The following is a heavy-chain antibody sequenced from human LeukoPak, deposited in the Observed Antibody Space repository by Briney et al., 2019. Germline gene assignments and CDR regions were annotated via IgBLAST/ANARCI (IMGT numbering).Heavy chain of an antibody. CDR2: IRFDGSIK. CDR1: GFTFSSYG. CDR3: AKSGVGATSPFDY. J-gene: IGHJ4*02. V-gene: IGHV3-30*02. D-gene: IGHD1-26*01. Sequence: GGSLRLSCAASGFTFSSYGMHWVRQAPGKGLEWVAFIRFDGSIKYYADSVKGRFTISRDNSKNTLYLQMNSLRAEDTAAYYCAKSGVGATSPFDYWGQGTLVTVSS.